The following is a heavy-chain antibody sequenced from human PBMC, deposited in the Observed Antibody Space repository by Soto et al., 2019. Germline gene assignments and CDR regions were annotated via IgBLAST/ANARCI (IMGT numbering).Heavy chain of an antibody. CDR1: GGSISSYY. J-gene: IGHJ4*02. Sequence: SETLSLTCTVSGGSISSYYWSWIRQPPGKGLEWIGYIYYSGSTNYNPSLKSRVTISVDTSKNQSSLKLSSVTAADTAVYYCARQSAGIVVVAADYFDYWGQGTLVTVSS. CDR3: ARQSAGIVVVAADYFDY. CDR2: IYYSGST. D-gene: IGHD2-15*01. V-gene: IGHV4-59*08.